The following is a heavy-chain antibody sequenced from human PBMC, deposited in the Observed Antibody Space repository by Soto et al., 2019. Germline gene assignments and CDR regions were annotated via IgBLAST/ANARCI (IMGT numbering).Heavy chain of an antibody. CDR3: ARDLRPRPPIVVVTAGIDY. D-gene: IGHD2-21*02. V-gene: IGHV4-61*01. CDR2: IYYSGST. J-gene: IGHJ4*02. CDR1: GGSVSSGSYY. Sequence: PSETLSLTCTVSGGSVSSGSYYWSWIRQPPGKGLEWIGYIYYSGSTNYNPSLKSRVTISVDTSKNQFSLKLSSVTAADTAVYYCARDLRPRPPIVVVTAGIDYWGQGTLVTVSS.